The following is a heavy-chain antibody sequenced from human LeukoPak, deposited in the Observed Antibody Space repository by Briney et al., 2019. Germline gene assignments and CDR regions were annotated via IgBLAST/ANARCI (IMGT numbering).Heavy chain of an antibody. Sequence: PSETLSLTGAVSISSITSGHYWGWIRQPPGKGLEWIGTINHSGNTYYNSSLKSRISMSVDTSNKQFSLKLNSVTAADTAVYYCARGYGAYGYFDYWGQGTLVTVSS. D-gene: IGHD5-12*01. CDR2: INHSGNT. CDR3: ARGYGAYGYFDY. CDR1: ISSITSGHY. J-gene: IGHJ4*02. V-gene: IGHV4-38-2*01.